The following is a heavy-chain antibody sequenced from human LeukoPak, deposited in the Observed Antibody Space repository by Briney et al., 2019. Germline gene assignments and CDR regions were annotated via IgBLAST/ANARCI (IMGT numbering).Heavy chain of an antibody. CDR3: ARGLRYDFWSGYYFDY. D-gene: IGHD3-3*01. Sequence: VKVSCKASGGTFSSYAISWVRQAPGQGLEWMGRIIPIFGTANYAQKFQGRVTITADESTSTAYMELSSLRSEDTAVYYCARGLRYDFWSGYYFDYWGQGTLVTVSS. J-gene: IGHJ4*02. V-gene: IGHV1-69*15. CDR1: GGTFSSYA. CDR2: IIPIFGTA.